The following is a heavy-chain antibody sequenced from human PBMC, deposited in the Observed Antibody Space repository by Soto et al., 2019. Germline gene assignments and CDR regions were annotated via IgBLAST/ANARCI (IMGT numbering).Heavy chain of an antibody. CDR2: ISSSSTI. J-gene: IGHJ4*02. CDR3: ARDGTHPPTTVTPYYFDY. Sequence: GGSLRLSCAASGFTFSSYSMNWVRQAPGKGLEWVSYISSSSTIYYADSVKGRFTISRDNAKNSLYLQMNSLRDEDTAVYYFARDGTHPPTTVTPYYFDYWGQGTLVTVSS. CDR1: GFTFSSYS. D-gene: IGHD4-4*01. V-gene: IGHV3-48*02.